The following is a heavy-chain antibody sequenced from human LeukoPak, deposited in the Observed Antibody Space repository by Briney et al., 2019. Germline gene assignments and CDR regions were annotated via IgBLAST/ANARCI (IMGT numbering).Heavy chain of an antibody. CDR3: AKDPMWFGEGDYKYYMDV. CDR2: ISGSGDNT. V-gene: IGHV3-23*01. D-gene: IGHD3-10*01. Sequence: QPGGSLRLSCAASGFTFSSYAMSWVRQPPGKGLEWVSGISGSGDNTYYADSVKGRFTISRDNSKKTLYLHLNSLRVEDAAVYYCAKDPMWFGEGDYKYYMDVWGKGTTVTVSS. CDR1: GFTFSSYA. J-gene: IGHJ6*03.